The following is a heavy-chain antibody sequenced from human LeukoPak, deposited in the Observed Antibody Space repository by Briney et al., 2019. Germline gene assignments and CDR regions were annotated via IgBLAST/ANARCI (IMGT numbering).Heavy chain of an antibody. J-gene: IGHJ4*02. CDR2: IHYSGST. CDR1: GGSISSYY. CDR3: ARHTYARPFDF. D-gene: IGHD6-6*01. Sequence: PSETLSLTCTVSGGSISSYYWSWFRQPPGKGLEWDGYIHYSGSTNYNPSLKSRVTISVDTSKNQVSLQVTSVTAADTAVYYCARHTYARPFDFWGQGTLVTVSS. V-gene: IGHV4-59*08.